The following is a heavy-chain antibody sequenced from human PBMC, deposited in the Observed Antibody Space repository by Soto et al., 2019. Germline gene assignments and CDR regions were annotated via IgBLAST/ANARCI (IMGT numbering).Heavy chain of an antibody. Sequence: SETLSLTCTVSGGSISSGDYYWSWIRQPPGKGLEWIGYIYYSGSTYYNPSLKSRVTISVDTSKNQFSLKLSSVTAADTAVYYCASSPYYYDSSGHYYVKKFDYYFDYWGQGTLVTVSS. J-gene: IGHJ4*02. V-gene: IGHV4-30-4*01. D-gene: IGHD3-22*01. CDR1: GGSISSGDYY. CDR2: IYYSGST. CDR3: ASSPYYYDSSGHYYVKKFDYYFDY.